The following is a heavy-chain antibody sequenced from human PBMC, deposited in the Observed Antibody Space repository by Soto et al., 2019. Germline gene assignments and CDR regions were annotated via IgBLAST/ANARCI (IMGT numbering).Heavy chain of an antibody. CDR3: ADHAGHTYGPLDY. Sequence: QVQLQESGPGLLKPSGALSLTCDVSGGSISSGNWWTWVRQTPGKGLEWIGEIYHTGSTNYNPSLKILVPISVDKSKNQSSLKLDSVTAPDPAVYSWADHAGHTYGPLDYWGQGILVTVSS. D-gene: IGHD5-18*01. CDR2: IYHTGST. V-gene: IGHV4-4*02. CDR1: GGSISSGNW. J-gene: IGHJ4*02.